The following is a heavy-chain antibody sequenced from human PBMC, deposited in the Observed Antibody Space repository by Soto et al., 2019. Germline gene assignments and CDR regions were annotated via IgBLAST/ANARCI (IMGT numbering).Heavy chain of an antibody. CDR3: VRGAFGAYYFDY. J-gene: IGHJ4*02. V-gene: IGHV3-74*01. Sequence: EVQLVESGGGLVQPGGSLRLSCAASGFTFSSYWIHWVRQAPGKGLVWVSRIKGDGITTNYADSVKGRVTISRDNAKNTVYLQVNSLRAEDTAVYYCVRGAFGAYYFDYWGQGTLVTVSS. D-gene: IGHD3-3*01. CDR2: IKGDGITT. CDR1: GFTFSSYW.